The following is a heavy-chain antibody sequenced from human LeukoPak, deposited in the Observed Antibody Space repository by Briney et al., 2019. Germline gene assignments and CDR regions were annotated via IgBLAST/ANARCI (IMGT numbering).Heavy chain of an antibody. J-gene: IGHJ4*02. V-gene: IGHV4-59*12. CDR3: ARVNINNWHSCDY. D-gene: IGHD1-1*01. Sequence: PSETLSLTCTVSGGSISSYYWSWIRQPPGKGLEWIGYIYFNGNTNYNPSLKSRVTISVDKSRNHFSLNLSSVTAADTAVYYCARVNINNWHSCDYWGQGTLVTVSS. CDR1: GGSISSYY. CDR2: IYFNGNT.